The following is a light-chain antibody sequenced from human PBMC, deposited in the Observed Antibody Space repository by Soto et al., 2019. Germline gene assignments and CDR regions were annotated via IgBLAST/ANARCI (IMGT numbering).Light chain of an antibody. V-gene: IGKV3-11*01. CDR3: QQRSHWWT. CDR1: QSVSSY. CDR2: DAS. Sequence: EIVLTQSPATLSLSPGERATLSCRASQSVSSYLAWYQQKPGQAPRLLIYDASNRATGIPARFSGSGSGTEFTLTISSLETEDFAVYYCQQRSHWWTFVQGTKVEIK. J-gene: IGKJ1*01.